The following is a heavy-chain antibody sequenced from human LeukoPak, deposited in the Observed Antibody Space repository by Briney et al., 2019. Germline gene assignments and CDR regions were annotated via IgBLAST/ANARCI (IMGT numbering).Heavy chain of an antibody. V-gene: IGHV1-69*04. CDR2: IIPILGIA. J-gene: IGHJ4*02. D-gene: IGHD3-16*02. Sequence: GASVKVSCKASGGTFSSYAISWVRQAPGQGLEWMGRIIPILGIANYAQKFQGRVTITADKSTSTAYMELSSLRSGDTAVYYCARDKRGFGGVIVGDYWGQGTLVTVSS. CDR3: ARDKRGFGGVIVGDY. CDR1: GGTFSSYA.